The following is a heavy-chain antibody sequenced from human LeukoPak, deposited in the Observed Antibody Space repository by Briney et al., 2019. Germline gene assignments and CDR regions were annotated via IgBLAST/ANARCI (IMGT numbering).Heavy chain of an antibody. Sequence: PGGSLRLSCAASGFTFSSYSMNWVRQAPGKGLEWVSSISSSSSYIYYADSVKGRFTISRDNAKNSLYLQMNSLRAEDTAVYYCARDPDAPYYYGMDVWGQGTTVTVSS. CDR3: ARDPDAPYYYGMDV. CDR1: GFTFSSYS. CDR2: ISSSSSYI. V-gene: IGHV3-21*01. D-gene: IGHD1-14*01. J-gene: IGHJ6*02.